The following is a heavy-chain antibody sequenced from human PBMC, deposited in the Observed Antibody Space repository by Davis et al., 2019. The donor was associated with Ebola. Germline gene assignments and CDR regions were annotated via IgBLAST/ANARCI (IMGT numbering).Heavy chain of an antibody. V-gene: IGHV3-33*01. Sequence: PGGSLRLSCAASGFTFSSHGMQWVRQAPGKGLEWVAVIWYDGSHEYYADSVKGRFTISRDNSKNTLYLQMNSLRAEDTAVYYCARATTVTSNYYYGLDVWGQGTTVTVSS. CDR2: IWYDGSHE. J-gene: IGHJ6*02. CDR1: GFTFSSHG. CDR3: ARATTVTSNYYYGLDV. D-gene: IGHD4-17*01.